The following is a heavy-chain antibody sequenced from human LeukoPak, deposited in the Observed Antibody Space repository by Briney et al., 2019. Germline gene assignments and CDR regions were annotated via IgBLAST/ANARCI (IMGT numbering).Heavy chain of an antibody. CDR3: AKGSSSIAARWVDY. CDR2: ISGSGGST. J-gene: IGHJ4*02. CDR1: GFTFSSYA. D-gene: IGHD6-6*01. Sequence: GGSLRLSCAASGFTFSSYAMSWVRQAPGKGLEWVSAISGSGGSTYYADSVKGRFTNSRDNSKNTLYLQMNSLRAEDTAVYYCAKGSSSIAARWVDYWGQGTLVTVSS. V-gene: IGHV3-23*01.